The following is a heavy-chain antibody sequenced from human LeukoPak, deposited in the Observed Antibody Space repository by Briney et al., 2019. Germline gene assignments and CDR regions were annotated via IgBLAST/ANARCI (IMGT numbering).Heavy chain of an antibody. CDR1: GDSISSYY. Sequence: SDTLSLTCTVSGDSISSYYWSLIRQPAGKGLEWIGRIYTSGSTNYNPSLKSRVTMSVDTSKNQFSLKLNSVTAADTAVYYCAREVEAAGRGSDYWGQGTLVTVSS. CDR2: IYTSGST. CDR3: AREVEAAGRGSDY. D-gene: IGHD6-13*01. J-gene: IGHJ4*02. V-gene: IGHV4-4*07.